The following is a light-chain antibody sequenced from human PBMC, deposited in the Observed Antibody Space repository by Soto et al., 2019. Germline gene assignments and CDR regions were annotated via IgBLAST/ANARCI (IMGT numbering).Light chain of an antibody. CDR1: SSNIGRNT. CDR3: AAWDDSLNGQGV. CDR2: SND. J-gene: IGLJ3*02. V-gene: IGLV1-44*01. Sequence: QAVLTQPPSASGTPGQRVSISCSGGSSNIGRNTVNWYQQLPGTAPKVLIYSNDQRPSGVPDRFSGSKSGTSASLVISGXXXXXXXXXXCAAWDDSLNGQGVFGGGTKLTVL.